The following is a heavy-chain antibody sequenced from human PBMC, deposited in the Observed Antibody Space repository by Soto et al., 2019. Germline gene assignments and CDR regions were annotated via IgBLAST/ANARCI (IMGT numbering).Heavy chain of an antibody. J-gene: IGHJ4*02. D-gene: IGHD3-10*01. V-gene: IGHV3-33*01. CDR3: ARDPRYDYWLGSPSPVDY. CDR2: IWYDGSNK. CDR1: GFTFSSYG. Sequence: QVQLVESGGGVVQPGRSLRLSCAASGFTFSSYGMHWVRQAPGKGLEWVAVIWYDGSNKYYADSVKGRFTISRDNSKNTLYLQMNSLRAEDTAVYYCARDPRYDYWLGSPSPVDYWGQGTLVTVSS.